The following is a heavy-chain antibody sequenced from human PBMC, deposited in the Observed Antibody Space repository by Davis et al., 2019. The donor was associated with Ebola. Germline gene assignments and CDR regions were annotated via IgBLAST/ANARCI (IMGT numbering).Heavy chain of an antibody. CDR3: AKGGARTTIVVVPAALGTLDY. Sequence: GESLKISCAASGFTFSSYAMSWVRQAPGKGLEWVSAISGSGGSTYYADSVKGRFAISRDNSKNTLYLQMNSLRAEDTAVYYCAKGGARTTIVVVPAALGTLDYWGQGTLVTVSS. CDR1: GFTFSSYA. D-gene: IGHD2-2*01. CDR2: ISGSGGST. V-gene: IGHV3-23*01. J-gene: IGHJ4*02.